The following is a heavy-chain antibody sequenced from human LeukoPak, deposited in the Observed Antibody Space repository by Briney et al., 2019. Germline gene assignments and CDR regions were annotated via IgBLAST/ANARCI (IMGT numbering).Heavy chain of an antibody. CDR3: AKEPPVVYVWGSYRYLDY. Sequence: PGETLRLSCAASGFTFSRNGMTWVRQAPGKGLEWVSAISGSGGNTYYADSVKGRFTISRDNSKNTLYLQMNSLRAEDTAVYYCAKEPPVVYVWGSYRYLDYWGQGTLVTVSS. CDR1: GFTFSRNG. J-gene: IGHJ4*02. V-gene: IGHV3-23*01. CDR2: ISGSGGNT. D-gene: IGHD3-16*02.